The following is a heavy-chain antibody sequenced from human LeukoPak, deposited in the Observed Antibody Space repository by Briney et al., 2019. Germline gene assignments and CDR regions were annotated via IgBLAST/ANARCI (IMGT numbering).Heavy chain of an antibody. CDR2: IYSGGST. J-gene: IGHJ4*02. V-gene: IGHV3-53*01. Sequence: GGSLRLSCAASGFTVSSNYMSWVRQPPGKGLEWVSVIYSGGSTYYADSVKGRFTISRDNSKNTLYLQMNSLRAEDTAVYYCARATYDFWSGPNFDYWGQGTLVTVSS. CDR3: ARATYDFWSGPNFDY. D-gene: IGHD3-3*01. CDR1: GFTVSSNY.